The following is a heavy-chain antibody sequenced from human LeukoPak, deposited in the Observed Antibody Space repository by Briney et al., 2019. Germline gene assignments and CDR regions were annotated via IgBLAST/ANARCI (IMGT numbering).Heavy chain of an antibody. J-gene: IGHJ3*02. D-gene: IGHD3-16*02. CDR3: VSGNDPDSTWENYRLDAFGI. V-gene: IGHV3-21*01. CDR1: GYTFSHYS. CDR2: ISSTSDYI. Sequence: GGSLRLSCAASGYTFSHYSVNWVRQAPGKGLEWVSSISSTSDYIYYADSVKGRFTISRDNTKSSVYLQMNSLRAEDTAVYYCVSGNDPDSTWENYRLDAFGIWGQGTTVIVSS.